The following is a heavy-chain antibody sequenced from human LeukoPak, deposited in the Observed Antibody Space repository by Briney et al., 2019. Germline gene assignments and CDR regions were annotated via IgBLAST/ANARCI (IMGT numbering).Heavy chain of an antibody. CDR2: INPNSGDT. Sequence: ASVTVSFKASGYTFTGYYMYWVRQAPGQGLEWVGWINPNSGDTGYAQKFQDRVSMTRDKSIATGYMELSSMTSADTAVYYCTSSEHYQHWGQGTLVTVSS. V-gene: IGHV1-2*02. CDR1: GYTFTGYY. J-gene: IGHJ4*02. CDR3: TSSEHYQH. D-gene: IGHD1/OR15-1a*01.